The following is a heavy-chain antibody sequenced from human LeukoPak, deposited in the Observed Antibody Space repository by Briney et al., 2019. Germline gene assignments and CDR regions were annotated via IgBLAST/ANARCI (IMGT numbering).Heavy chain of an antibody. J-gene: IGHJ4*02. CDR1: GGSISSSSYY. V-gene: IGHV4-39*07. CDR2: IYYSGST. D-gene: IGHD3-10*01. Sequence: PSETLSLTCTVSGGSISSSSYYWGWIRQPPGKGLEWIVSIYYSGSTYYNPSLKSRVTISVDTSKNQFSLKLSSVTAADTAVYYCAGLLWFGELLIQEDYWGQGTLVTVSS. CDR3: AGLLWFGELLIQEDY.